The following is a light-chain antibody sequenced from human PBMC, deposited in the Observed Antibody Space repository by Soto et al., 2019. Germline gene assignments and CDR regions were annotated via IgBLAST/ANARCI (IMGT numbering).Light chain of an antibody. V-gene: IGLV1-44*01. CDR2: DNI. J-gene: IGLJ2*01. CDR1: SSNIGSNP. CDR3: ATWDDSLSGYVV. Sequence: QSVLTQPPSASGTPGQRVTISCSGSSSNIGSNPVNWYHQVPGTAPSLLIYDNIQRPSGVPDRFSGSKSGTSAFLAISGLQSEDEADYYCATWDDSLSGYVVFGGGTKLTVL.